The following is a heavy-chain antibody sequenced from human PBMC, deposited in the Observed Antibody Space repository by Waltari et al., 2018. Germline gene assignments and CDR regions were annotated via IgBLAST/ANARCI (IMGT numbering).Heavy chain of an antibody. CDR1: GYTFSSYG. V-gene: IGHV1-18*01. CDR2: ISTANGNR. D-gene: IGHD6-6*01. J-gene: IGHJ3*01. CDR3: IRGGPWRLVQGNAFDF. Sequence: QAQLVQSGPEVKKPGASVRVSCKASGYTFSSYGITWVRQAPGQGLEWRGGISTANGNRNYSQKLQGRVPMTTDTHTTTAYMDLRSLRSDDTAIYYCIRGGPWRLVQGNAFDFWGQGTLVTVSS.